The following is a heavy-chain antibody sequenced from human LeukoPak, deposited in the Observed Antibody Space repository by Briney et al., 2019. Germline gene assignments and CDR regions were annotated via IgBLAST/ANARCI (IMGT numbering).Heavy chain of an antibody. D-gene: IGHD4-17*01. CDR2: ISGSGGST. CDR1: GFTFSDCE. V-gene: IGHV3-23*01. Sequence: GGSLRLSCVASGFTFSDCEMNWVRQAPGKGLEWVSPISGSGGSTYYADSVKGRFTISRDNSKNTLYLQMNSLRAEDTAVYYCARGRAATVTTSAFGYWGQGTLVTVSS. J-gene: IGHJ4*02. CDR3: ARGRAATVTTSAFGY.